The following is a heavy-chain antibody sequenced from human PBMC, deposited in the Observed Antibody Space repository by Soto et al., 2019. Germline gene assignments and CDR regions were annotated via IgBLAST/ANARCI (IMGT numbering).Heavy chain of an antibody. D-gene: IGHD2-2*03. J-gene: IGHJ6*03. Sequence: SVKVSCKASGFTFTSSAMQWVRQARGQRLEWIGWIVVGSGNTNYAQEFQERVTITRDMSTSTAYMELSSLRSEDTAVYYCAAGLDRGGDYYYYYYMDVWGKGTTVTVSS. V-gene: IGHV1-58*02. CDR2: IVVGSGNT. CDR3: AAGLDRGGDYYYYYYMDV. CDR1: GFTFTSSA.